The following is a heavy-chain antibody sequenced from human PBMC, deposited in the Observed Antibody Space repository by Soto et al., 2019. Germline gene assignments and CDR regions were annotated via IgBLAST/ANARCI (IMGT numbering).Heavy chain of an antibody. CDR3: ASMTTVTTGNLYDAFDI. CDR1: GYTFTSYA. D-gene: IGHD4-17*01. Sequence: ASVKVSCKASGYTFTSYAMHWVRQAPGQRLEWMGWINAGNGNTKYSQKFQGRVTITRDTSASTAYMELSSLRSEDTAVYYCASMTTVTTGNLYDAFDIWGQGTMVTVSS. J-gene: IGHJ3*02. CDR2: INAGNGNT. V-gene: IGHV1-3*01.